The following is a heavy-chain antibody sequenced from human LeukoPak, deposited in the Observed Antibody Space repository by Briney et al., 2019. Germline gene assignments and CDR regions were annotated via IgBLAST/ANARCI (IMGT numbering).Heavy chain of an antibody. J-gene: IGHJ4*02. Sequence: ASVKVSCKASGYTFTGYYMHWVRQAPGQGLEWMGWINPNSGGTNYVQKFQGRVTMTWNTAISTAYMELSSLTSEDTAVYYCATTLRNKPPWGQGTLVTVSS. CDR1: GYTFTGYY. CDR2: INPNSGGT. V-gene: IGHV1-2*02. D-gene: IGHD5-12*01. CDR3: ATTLRNKPP.